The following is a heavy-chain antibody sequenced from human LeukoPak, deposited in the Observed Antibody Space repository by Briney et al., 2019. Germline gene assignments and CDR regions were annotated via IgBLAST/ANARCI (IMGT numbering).Heavy chain of an antibody. Sequence: SETLSLTCTVSGGSISSSSYYWGWIRQPPGKGLEWIGYIYYSGSTNYNPSLKSRVTISVDTSKNQFSLKLSSVTAADTAVYYCARGGRAAAGINWFDPWGQGTLVTVSS. D-gene: IGHD6-13*01. V-gene: IGHV4-61*05. CDR2: IYYSGST. CDR3: ARGGRAAAGINWFDP. J-gene: IGHJ5*02. CDR1: GGSISSSSYY.